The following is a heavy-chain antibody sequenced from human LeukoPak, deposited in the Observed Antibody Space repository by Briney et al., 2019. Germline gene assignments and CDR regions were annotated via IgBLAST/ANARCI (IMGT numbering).Heavy chain of an antibody. V-gene: IGHV3-30-3*01. Sequence: GRSLRLSCAAFGFTFSSYAMHWVRQAPGKGLEWVAVISYHGNNKYYADSVKGRFTISRDNSKNTLDLQMNSLRAEDTAVYYCARGLYSSSWYFIGYWGQGTLATVSS. D-gene: IGHD6-13*01. CDR1: GFTFSSYA. J-gene: IGHJ4*02. CDR2: ISYHGNNK. CDR3: ARGLYSSSWYFIGY.